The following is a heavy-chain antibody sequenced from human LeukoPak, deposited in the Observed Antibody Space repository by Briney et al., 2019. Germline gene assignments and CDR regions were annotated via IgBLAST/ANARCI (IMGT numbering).Heavy chain of an antibody. CDR1: GYTFTSYG. CDR3: ARVVYCSSTSCEVSRQYNWFDP. D-gene: IGHD2-2*01. J-gene: IGHJ5*02. CDR2: ISAYYGNT. V-gene: IGHV1-18*01. Sequence: GASVKVSCKASGYTFTSYGISWVRQAPGQGLEWMGWISAYYGNTNYAQKLQGRVTMTTDTSTSTAYMELRSLRSDDTAVYYCARVVYCSSTSCEVSRQYNWFDPWGQGTLVTVSS.